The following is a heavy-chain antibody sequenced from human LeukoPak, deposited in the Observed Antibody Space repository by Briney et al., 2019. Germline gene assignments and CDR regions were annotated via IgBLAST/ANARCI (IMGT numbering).Heavy chain of an antibody. CDR3: TTDGPYYDSSGYYYYYYYMDV. CDR1: GFTFSNAW. V-gene: IGHV3-15*01. J-gene: IGHJ6*03. CDR2: IKSKTDGGTT. D-gene: IGHD3-22*01. Sequence: PGGSLRLSRAASGFTFSNAWMSWVRQAPGKGLEWVGRIKSKTDGGTTGYAAPVKGRFTISRDDSKNTLYLQMNSLKTEDTAVYYCTTDGPYYDSSGYYYYYYYMDVWGKGTTVTVSS.